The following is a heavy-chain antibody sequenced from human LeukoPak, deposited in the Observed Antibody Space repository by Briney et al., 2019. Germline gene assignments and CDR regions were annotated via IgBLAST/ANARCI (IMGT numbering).Heavy chain of an antibody. CDR3: ARGLPRSFDYYFDY. CDR1: GFSFSRYE. CDR2: VSSSGGTV. V-gene: IGHV3-48*03. D-gene: IGHD2-21*02. Sequence: GGSLRLSCAASGFSFSRYEMNWVRQAPGKGLEWVSYVSSSGGTVYYADSVKGRFPISRDNAKNSLYPQMNSLRAEATAVYYCARGLPRSFDYYFDYWGQGTLVTVSS. J-gene: IGHJ4*02.